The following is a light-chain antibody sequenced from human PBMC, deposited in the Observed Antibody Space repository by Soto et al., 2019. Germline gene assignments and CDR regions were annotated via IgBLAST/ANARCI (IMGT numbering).Light chain of an antibody. CDR2: GAS. J-gene: IGKJ5*01. CDR3: QQYGSSPRT. V-gene: IGKV3-20*01. CDR1: QSVSSN. Sequence: IIMTQSPATLSVSPMERVTLSCMASQSVSSNLAWFQQKPGQAPRLLIYGASTRATGIPARFSGSGSGTDFTLTISRLEPEDFAVYYCQQYGSSPRTFGQGTRLEIK.